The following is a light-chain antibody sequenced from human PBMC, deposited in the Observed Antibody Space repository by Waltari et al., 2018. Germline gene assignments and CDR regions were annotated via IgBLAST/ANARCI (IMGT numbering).Light chain of an antibody. V-gene: IGKV1-9*01. CDR2: AAS. J-gene: IGKJ1*01. CDR3: QQLNGYPVT. CDR1: QGISSH. Sequence: PSFLSASVGDRVTITCRASQGISSHLAWYQQKPGKAPKLLIYAASTLQSGVPSRFSGSGSGTEFTLTISSLQPEDFATYYCQQLNGYPVTFGQGTKVEIK.